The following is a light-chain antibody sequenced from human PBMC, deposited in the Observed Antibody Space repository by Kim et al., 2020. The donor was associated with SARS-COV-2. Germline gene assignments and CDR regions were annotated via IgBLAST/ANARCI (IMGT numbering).Light chain of an antibody. CDR3: QKYNSALHT. CDR1: QGISNY. J-gene: IGKJ1*01. Sequence: AYVGDRVTITCRASQGISNYLAWYQQNPGIVPKLLFYAASTLQSGVPSRFSGSGSGTDFTLTISSLEPEDVATYYCQKYNSALHTFGQGTKVDIK. CDR2: AAS. V-gene: IGKV1-27*01.